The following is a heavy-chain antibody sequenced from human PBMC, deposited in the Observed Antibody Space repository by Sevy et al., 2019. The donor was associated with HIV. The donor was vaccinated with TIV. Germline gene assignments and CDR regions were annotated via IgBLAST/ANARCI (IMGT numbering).Heavy chain of an antibody. D-gene: IGHD1-1*01. J-gene: IGHJ4*02. CDR1: GGSISSYF. CDR3: ARDSTTRPRVLDY. CDR2: RYFTGNT. V-gene: IGHV4-59*01. Sequence: SETLSLTCSVSGGSISSYFWTWVRRSPGKGLEWIGIRYFTGNTDYSPSLKSRVTLSLDTSKSQFSLTLKSVTAADTAIYFSARDSTTRPRVLDYWGQGTLVTVSS.